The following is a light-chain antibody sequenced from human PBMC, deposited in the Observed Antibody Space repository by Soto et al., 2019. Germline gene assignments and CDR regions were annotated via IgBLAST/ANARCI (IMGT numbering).Light chain of an antibody. V-gene: IGKV1-39*01. CDR2: RAS. CDR3: QQIYSTTFT. CDR1: QNIINY. Sequence: DIQMTQSPTSLSASVGDRVTIACRASQNIINYLNWYRQRPGKAPELLIYRASTLQSGVPSRFSGSGSGTDFTLTISSLQPDDFAAYYCQQIYSTTFTFGPGTKVDI. J-gene: IGKJ3*01.